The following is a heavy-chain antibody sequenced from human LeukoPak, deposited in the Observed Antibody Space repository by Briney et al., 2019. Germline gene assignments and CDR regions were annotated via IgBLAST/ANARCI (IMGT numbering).Heavy chain of an antibody. CDR3: ARVSFGELLYAVDY. CDR1: GFTFSSYS. J-gene: IGHJ4*02. CDR2: ISSSSSTI. V-gene: IGHV3-48*01. D-gene: IGHD3-10*01. Sequence: GGSLRLSCAASGFTFSSYSMNWVRPAPGKGLEWVSYISSSSSTIYYADSVKGRFTISRDNAKNSLYLQMNSLRAEDTAVYYCARVSFGELLYAVDYWGQGTLVTVSS.